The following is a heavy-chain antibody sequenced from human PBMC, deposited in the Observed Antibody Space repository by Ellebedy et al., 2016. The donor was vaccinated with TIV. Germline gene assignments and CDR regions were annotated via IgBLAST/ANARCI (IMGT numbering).Heavy chain of an antibody. Sequence: GESLKISCAASGFTFRSYWISWVRQAPGKGLEWVANIKHDGSETYYVDSLKGRFTISRDNAKNSLYLQMNSLRAEDTAVYYCARDGRWSRDNWGQGTLVTVSS. V-gene: IGHV3-7*03. CDR3: ARDGRWSRDN. D-gene: IGHD4-23*01. CDR1: GFTFRSYW. CDR2: IKHDGSET. J-gene: IGHJ4*02.